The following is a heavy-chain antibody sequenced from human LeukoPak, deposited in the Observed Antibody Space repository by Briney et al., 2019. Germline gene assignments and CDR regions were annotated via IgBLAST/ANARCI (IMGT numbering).Heavy chain of an antibody. D-gene: IGHD6-6*01. CDR2: IKPDGSDK. CDR1: GFTFTTKW. V-gene: IGHV3-7*01. CDR3: ARESIEGLKPVLRFDY. J-gene: IGHJ4*02. Sequence: GGSLRLSCTASGFTFTTKWMSWVRQAPGKGLEWVCSIKPDGSDKYYVDSVRGRFTISRDNAQDSLYLQMNSLRDEDSGVYYCARESIEGLKPVLRFDYWGQGTHVTVP.